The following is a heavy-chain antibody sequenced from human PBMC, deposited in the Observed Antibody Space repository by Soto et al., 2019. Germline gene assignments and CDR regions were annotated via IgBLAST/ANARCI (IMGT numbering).Heavy chain of an antibody. Sequence: QVQLVESGGGVVQPGRSLRLSCAASGFTFSSYGMHWVRQAPGKGLEWVAVIWYDGSNKYYADSVKGRFTISRDNSKNALYLQMNRLRAEDTAVYYCAREYCSGGSCYGAFDIWGQGTMVTVSS. J-gene: IGHJ3*02. CDR1: GFTFSSYG. CDR3: AREYCSGGSCYGAFDI. V-gene: IGHV3-33*01. D-gene: IGHD2-15*01. CDR2: IWYDGSNK.